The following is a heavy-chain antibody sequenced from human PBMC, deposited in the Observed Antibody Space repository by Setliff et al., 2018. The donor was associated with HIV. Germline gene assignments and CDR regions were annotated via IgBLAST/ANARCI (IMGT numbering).Heavy chain of an antibody. J-gene: IGHJ4*02. D-gene: IGHD6-19*01. V-gene: IGHV4-59*08. Sequence: NPSETLSLTCTVSGGSISSHYWTWIRQPPGRGLEWIGYIDYSGNANYNPSLNSRVTISVDTSKNHFSLKLSSVTAADTAVYYCARSLLPSITVAGTIGYWGQGSLVTVSS. CDR3: ARSLLPSITVAGTIGY. CDR2: IDYSGNA. CDR1: GGSISSHY.